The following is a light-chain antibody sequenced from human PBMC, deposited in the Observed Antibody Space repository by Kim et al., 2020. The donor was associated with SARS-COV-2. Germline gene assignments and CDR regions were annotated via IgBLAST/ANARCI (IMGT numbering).Light chain of an antibody. CDR2: LNSDGSH. J-gene: IGLJ1*01. Sequence: SVKLTCTLSSGHSSYAIAWHQQQPEKGPRYLMKLNSDGSHSKGDGIPDRFSGSSSGAERYLTISSLQSEDEADYYCQTWGTGSPYVFGTGTKVTVL. V-gene: IGLV4-69*01. CDR3: QTWGTGSPYV. CDR1: SGHSSYA.